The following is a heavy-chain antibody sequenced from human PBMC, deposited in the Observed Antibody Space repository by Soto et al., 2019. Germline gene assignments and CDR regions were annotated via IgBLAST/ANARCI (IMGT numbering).Heavy chain of an antibody. V-gene: IGHV3-30*04. CDR2: ISFDGRIK. CDR3: ARGERSGYYDY. J-gene: IGHJ4*02. CDR1: GFTLSTFA. Sequence: GGSLRLSCAASGFTLSTFAMHWVRQAPGKGLEWVVVISFDGRIKHYADSVKGRFTISRDNPKNTLSLLMDSLRPEDTAVYYCARGERSGYYDYWGQGTQVTVSS. D-gene: IGHD3-22*01.